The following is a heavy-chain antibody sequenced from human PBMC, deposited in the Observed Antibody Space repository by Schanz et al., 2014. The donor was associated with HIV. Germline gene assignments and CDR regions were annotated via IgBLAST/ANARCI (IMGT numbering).Heavy chain of an antibody. Sequence: QVQVQQTGAGLLKPSETLTLTCVVYGGSFSGHYWSWIRQSPGKGLEWIGEIYQSGGTDYSPSFKRRIPMSLDTSKNQVSLNLRFVPAADTAVYYCGRGTDDFPPDSWGQGTQVIVSS. J-gene: IGHJ4*02. V-gene: IGHV4-34*01. CDR2: IYQSGGT. D-gene: IGHD3-3*01. CDR3: GRGTDDFPPDS. CDR1: GGSFSGHY.